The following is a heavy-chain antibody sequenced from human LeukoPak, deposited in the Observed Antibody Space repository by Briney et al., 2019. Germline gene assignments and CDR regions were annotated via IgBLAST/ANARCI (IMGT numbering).Heavy chain of an antibody. Sequence: ASVKVSCKTSGYTFISYAMYWVRQAPGQGREWMGWINTKAGNPTYAQGFTGRYVFSLDTAVSTAYLQISGLKADDTAVYYCGRDPKLGIRGYTYGYIDYWGQGTLVTVSS. CDR3: GRDPKLGIRGYTYGYIDY. CDR2: INTKAGNP. J-gene: IGHJ4*02. V-gene: IGHV7-4-1*02. D-gene: IGHD5-18*01. CDR1: GYTFISYA.